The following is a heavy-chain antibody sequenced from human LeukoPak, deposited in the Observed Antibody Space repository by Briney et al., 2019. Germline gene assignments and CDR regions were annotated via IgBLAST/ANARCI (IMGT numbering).Heavy chain of an antibody. J-gene: IGHJ4*02. CDR3: AKDLSPRGYKYYFDY. D-gene: IGHD3-10*01. CDR1: GFTFSSYA. V-gene: IGHV3-23*01. CDR2: ISGSGGST. Sequence: GGSLRLSCAASGFTFSSYAMSWVRQAPGKGLEWVSAISGSGGSTYYADSVKGRFTISRDNSKNTLCLQMNSLRAEDTAVYYCAKDLSPRGYKYYFDYWGQGTLVTVSS.